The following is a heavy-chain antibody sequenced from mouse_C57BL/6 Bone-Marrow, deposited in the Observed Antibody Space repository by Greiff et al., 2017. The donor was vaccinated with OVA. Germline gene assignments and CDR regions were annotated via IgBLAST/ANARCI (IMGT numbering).Heavy chain of an antibody. CDR1: GFTFTNYY. V-gene: IGHV7-3*01. D-gene: IGHD1-1*01. CDR2: IRNKPNGSTT. Sequence: EVKVVESGGGLVQPGDSLSLSCAASGFTFTNYYMSWVRQPPGKALEWLAFIRNKPNGSTTEYSASVKGRFTISRDNSQSILYLQMNALRAEDSATYYCARYKRRVAVDYFDYWGQGTALTVSS. CDR3: ARYKRRVAVDYFDY. J-gene: IGHJ2*01.